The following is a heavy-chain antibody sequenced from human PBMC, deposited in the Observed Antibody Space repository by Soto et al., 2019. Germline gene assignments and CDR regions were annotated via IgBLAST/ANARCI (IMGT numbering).Heavy chain of an antibody. CDR2: IRSKADGGTI. CDR1: GFTFNNAW. J-gene: IGHJ4*02. Sequence: EAQLVESGGGLVRPGGSLRLSCVASGFTFNNAWMNWVRQAPGKGLEWVGRIRSKADGGTIDYAAPVKDRFTISRDDSKNTLHLQMNSLKTEDTAVYYCTREPDYSNYFEYWGQGTLVTVSS. CDR3: TREPDYSNYFEY. D-gene: IGHD4-4*01. V-gene: IGHV3-15*07.